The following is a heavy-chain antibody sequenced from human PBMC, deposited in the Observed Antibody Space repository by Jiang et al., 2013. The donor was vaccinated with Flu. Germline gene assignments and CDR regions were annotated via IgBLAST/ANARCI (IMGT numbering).Heavy chain of an antibody. V-gene: IGHV4-59*08. Sequence: PGLVKPSETLSLTCTVSGGSISSYYWSWIRQPPGKGLEWIGYIYYSGSTNYNPSLKSRVTISVDTSKNQVSLKLRSVTAADTAVYYCARRGYSYGGVYYYYGMDVWGKGITVTVSS. CDR3: ARRGYSYGGVYYYYGMDV. D-gene: IGHD5-18*01. CDR1: GGSISSYY. J-gene: IGHJ6*04. CDR2: IYYSGST.